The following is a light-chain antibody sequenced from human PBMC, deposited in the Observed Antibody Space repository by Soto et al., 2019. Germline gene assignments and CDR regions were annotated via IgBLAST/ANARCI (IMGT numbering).Light chain of an antibody. J-gene: IGKJ5*01. CDR1: PQSVSTN. V-gene: IGKV3D-15*01. CDR3: QQYNNWPPIT. CDR2: GAS. Sequence: GARATLSCRENPQSVSTNLAWYQQKPGQAPRLLIYGASNRAPGIPDRFSGSGSGTEFTLTISSLQSEDFAVYYCQQYNNWPPITFGQGTRLEIK.